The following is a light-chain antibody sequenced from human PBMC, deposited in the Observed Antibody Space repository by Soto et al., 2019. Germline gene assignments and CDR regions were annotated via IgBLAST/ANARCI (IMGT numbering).Light chain of an antibody. J-gene: IGLJ1*01. CDR2: TND. V-gene: IGLV1-44*01. Sequence: QSVLTQPPSASGTPGQTVTISCSGSSSNIGTSSVHWYKHLPGTAPKPLIYTNDQRPSGVPDRFSGSKSGTSAFLAISGLESEDEAVYYCAVWDEGVNGNIFGAGTKVTVL. CDR1: SSNIGTSS. CDR3: AVWDEGVNGNI.